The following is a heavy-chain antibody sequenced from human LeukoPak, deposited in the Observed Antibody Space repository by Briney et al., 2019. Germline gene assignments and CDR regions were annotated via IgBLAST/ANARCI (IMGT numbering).Heavy chain of an antibody. CDR2: FDPEDGET. J-gene: IGHJ4*02. CDR3: ATVFRGSSYYFDY. Sequence: ASVKVSCKVSGYTLTELSMHWVRQAPGKGLERMGGFDPEDGETIYAQKFQGRVTMTEDTSTDTAYMELSSLRSEDTAVYYCATVFRGSSYYFDYWGQGTLVTVSS. V-gene: IGHV1-24*01. D-gene: IGHD1-26*01. CDR1: GYTLTELS.